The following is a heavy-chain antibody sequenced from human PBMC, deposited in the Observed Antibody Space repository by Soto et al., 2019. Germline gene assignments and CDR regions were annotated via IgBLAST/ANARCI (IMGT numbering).Heavy chain of an antibody. J-gene: IGHJ2*01. CDR2: INHSGST. CDR1: GGSFSGYY. D-gene: IGHD5-12*01. Sequence: QVQLQQWGAGLLKPSETLSLTCAVYGGSFSGYYWSWIRQPPGKGLEWIGEINHSGSTNYNPSLKSRVTISVDTSKNQFSLKLSSVTAADTAVYYCARGGGYDAGYWYFDLWGRGTLVTVSS. V-gene: IGHV4-34*01. CDR3: ARGGGYDAGYWYFDL.